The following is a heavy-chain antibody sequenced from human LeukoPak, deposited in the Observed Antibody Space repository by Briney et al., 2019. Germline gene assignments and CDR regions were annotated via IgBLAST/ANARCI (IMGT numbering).Heavy chain of an antibody. CDR3: SSTTSIKKRSSGWPQVDY. D-gene: IGHD6-19*01. J-gene: IGHJ4*02. CDR1: GFTFSSYA. CDR2: ISYDGSNK. Sequence: PGGSLRLSCAASGFTFSSYAMHWVRQAPGKGLEWVAVISYDGSNKYYADSVKGRFTISRDNSKNTLYLQMNSLRAEDTAVYYCSSTTSIKKRSSGWPQVDYWGQGTLVTVSS. V-gene: IGHV3-30-3*01.